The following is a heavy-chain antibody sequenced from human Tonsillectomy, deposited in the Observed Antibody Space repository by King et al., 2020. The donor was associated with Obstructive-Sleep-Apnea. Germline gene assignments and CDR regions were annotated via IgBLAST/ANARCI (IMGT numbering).Heavy chain of an antibody. J-gene: IGHJ4*02. CDR3: AIGIKRSGRPGTNGFNY. CDR2: INHSGST. CDR1: GGSFSGYY. D-gene: IGHD1-1*01. V-gene: IGHV4-34*01. Sequence: VQLQQWGAGLLKPSETLSLTCAVYGGSFSGYYWSWIRQPPGKGLEWIGEINHSGSTNYNPSLKSRVTISVDTSKNQFSLKLSSVTAADTAVYYCAIGIKRSGRPGTNGFNYWGQGTLVTVSS.